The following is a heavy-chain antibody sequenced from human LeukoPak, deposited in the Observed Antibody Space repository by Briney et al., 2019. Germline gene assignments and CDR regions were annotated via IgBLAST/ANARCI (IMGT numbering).Heavy chain of an antibody. CDR2: IYIGGAT. CDR3: ATRDLQPSSDILK. D-gene: IGHD3-9*01. CDR1: GFTFSSYG. J-gene: IGHJ4*02. V-gene: IGHV3-66*01. Sequence: GGSLRLSCAASGFTFSSYGMHWVRQAPGKGLEWVSVIYIGGATHYAESVRGRFTVSRDDSKNTLYLRMSSLRVEDTAVYYCATRDLQPSSDILKWGQGTLVTVSS.